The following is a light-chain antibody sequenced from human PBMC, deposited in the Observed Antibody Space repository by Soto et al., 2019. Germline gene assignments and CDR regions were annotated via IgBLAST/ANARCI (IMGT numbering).Light chain of an antibody. J-gene: IGKJ5*01. V-gene: IGKV3-11*01. CDR2: DAS. CDR3: QQHSNGRSTT. CDR1: QSVSSY. Sequence: EIVVTQSPATLALCPGERATLSCRASQSVSSYLAWYQQKPGQAPRLLIYDASNRATGIPARFSGSGSGTDFTLTISSLEPVDFAVDYCQQHSNGRSTTFGQGTRSEIK.